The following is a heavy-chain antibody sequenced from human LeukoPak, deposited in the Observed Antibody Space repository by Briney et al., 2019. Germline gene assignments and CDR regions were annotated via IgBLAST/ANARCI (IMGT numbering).Heavy chain of an antibody. D-gene: IGHD2-15*01. CDR2: ISYDGSNK. Sequence: GKSLRLSCAASGFTFSGYAMHWVRQAPGKGLEWVAVISYDGSNKYYADSVKGRFTISRDNSKNTLYLQMNSLRAEDTAVYYCARGLLPYLYYFDYWGQGTLVTVSS. V-gene: IGHV3-30-3*01. J-gene: IGHJ4*02. CDR1: GFTFSGYA. CDR3: ARGLLPYLYYFDY.